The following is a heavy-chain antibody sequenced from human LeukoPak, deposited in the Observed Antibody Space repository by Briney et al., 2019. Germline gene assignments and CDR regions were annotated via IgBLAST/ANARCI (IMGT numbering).Heavy chain of an antibody. D-gene: IGHD3-3*01. CDR3: AKGPYDFWSGYLYFDY. Sequence: GGSLRLSCAASGFTFRSYAMSWVRQVPGKGLEWVSGISGSGGSTHYADSVKGRFTISRDNSKNTLYLQMNSLRAEDTAVYYCAKGPYDFWSGYLYFDYWGQGTLVTVSS. CDR1: GFTFRSYA. CDR2: ISGSGGST. V-gene: IGHV3-23*01. J-gene: IGHJ4*02.